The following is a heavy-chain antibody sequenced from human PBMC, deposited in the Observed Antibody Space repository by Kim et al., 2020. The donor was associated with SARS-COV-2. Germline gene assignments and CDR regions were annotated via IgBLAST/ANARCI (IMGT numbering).Heavy chain of an antibody. V-gene: IGHV1-69*13. Sequence: SVKVSCKASGGTFSSYAISWVRQAPGQGLEWMGGTIPIFGTANYAQKFQGRVTITADESTSTAYMELSSLRSEDTAVYYCARDTKDYYDSSGYYLPSSAFDIWGQGTMGTVSS. CDR3: ARDTKDYYDSSGYYLPSSAFDI. D-gene: IGHD3-22*01. CDR2: TIPIFGTA. J-gene: IGHJ3*02. CDR1: GGTFSSYA.